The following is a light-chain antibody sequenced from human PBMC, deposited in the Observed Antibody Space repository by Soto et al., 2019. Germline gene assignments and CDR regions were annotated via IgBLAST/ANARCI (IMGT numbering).Light chain of an antibody. CDR2: EVS. Sequence: QSALTQPASVSGSPGQSITISCTGTSRDVGNYNLVSWYQQHPGKAPKLVVYEVSKRPSGVSNRFSGSKSGNTASLTISGLQAEDEADYSCCSYAGATWVFGGGTKVTVL. J-gene: IGLJ3*02. CDR3: CSYAGATWV. V-gene: IGLV2-23*02. CDR1: SRDVGNYNL.